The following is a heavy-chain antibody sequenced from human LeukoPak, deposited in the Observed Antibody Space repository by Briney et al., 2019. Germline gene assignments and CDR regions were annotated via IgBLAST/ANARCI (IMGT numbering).Heavy chain of an antibody. CDR1: GFTFSSYG. D-gene: IGHD1-26*01. CDR2: ITSSSTNI. V-gene: IGHV3-48*02. J-gene: IGHJ4*02. Sequence: GGSLRLSCAASGFTFSSYGMHWVRQAPGKGLEWVSHITSSSTNIYYADSVKGRFTISRDNAKNALSLQMNSLRDEDTAVYYCATSGNYYLKYWGQGTLVTVSS. CDR3: ATSGNYYLKY.